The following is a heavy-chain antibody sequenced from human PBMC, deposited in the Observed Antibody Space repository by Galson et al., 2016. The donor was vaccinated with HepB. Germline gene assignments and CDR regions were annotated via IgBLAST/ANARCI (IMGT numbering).Heavy chain of an antibody. Sequence: ETLSLTCTVSGGSISNYYWSWIRQPPGRGLEWIGYIYYAGNTNYNPSLKSRATISVDTSKNQFSLRLSSVTAADTAVYYCARESWFGIYYFEYWGQGMLVTVSS. CDR1: GGSISNYY. CDR2: IYYAGNT. D-gene: IGHD3-10*01. V-gene: IGHV4-59*01. CDR3: ARESWFGIYYFEY. J-gene: IGHJ4*02.